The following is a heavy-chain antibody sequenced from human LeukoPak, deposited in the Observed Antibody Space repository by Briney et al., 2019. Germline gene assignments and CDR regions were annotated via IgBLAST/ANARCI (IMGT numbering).Heavy chain of an antibody. CDR1: GGSISSYY. Sequence: SETLSLTCTVSGGSISSYYWSWIRQPPGKGLEWIGYIYYSGSTNYNPSLKSRVTISVDTSKNQFSLKLSSVTAADTAVYYCARGSSSENNYYDSSGYYSDTFDIWGQGTMVTVSS. D-gene: IGHD3-22*01. V-gene: IGHV4-59*01. CDR3: ARGSSSENNYYDSSGYYSDTFDI. CDR2: IYYSGST. J-gene: IGHJ3*02.